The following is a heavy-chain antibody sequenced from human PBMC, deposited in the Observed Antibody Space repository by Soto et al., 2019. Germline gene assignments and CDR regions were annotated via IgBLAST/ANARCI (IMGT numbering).Heavy chain of an antibody. CDR1: GYTFTSYG. CDR2: ISAFTGNI. Sequence: ASVNVSLQASGYTFTSYGISWLRQAPGQGSEWRGWISAFTGNINYAQKLQGRVAMTTETSTRTAQMELRSLRPDDTAVYYCARDHVEESQRGLFDFGRQGTLVTVSS. J-gene: IGHJ4*02. CDR3: ARDHVEESQRGLFDF. V-gene: IGHV1-18*04.